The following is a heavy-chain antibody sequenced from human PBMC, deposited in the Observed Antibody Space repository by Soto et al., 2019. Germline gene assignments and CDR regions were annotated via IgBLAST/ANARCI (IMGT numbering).Heavy chain of an antibody. J-gene: IGHJ3*02. CDR3: ARDRPPSFLEWLSTESAFDI. CDR1: GGTFSSYA. V-gene: IGHV1-69*13. D-gene: IGHD3-3*01. CDR2: IIPIFGTA. Sequence: VASVKVSCKASGGTFSSYAISWVRQAPGQGLEWMGGIIPIFGTANYAQKFQGRVTITADESTSTAYMELSSLRSEDTAVYYCARDRPPSFLEWLSTESAFDIWGQGTMVTVS.